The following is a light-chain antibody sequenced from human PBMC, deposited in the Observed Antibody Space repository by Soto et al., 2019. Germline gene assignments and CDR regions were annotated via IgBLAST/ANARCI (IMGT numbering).Light chain of an antibody. V-gene: IGLV2-14*01. J-gene: IGLJ2*01. Sequence: QSVLTQPASVSGSPGQSITISCTGTSSDVGGYNYVSWYQQHPGKALKLMIYEVSNRPSGVSNRFSGSKSGNTASLTISGLQAEDEADYYCSSYTSSSTYVVFGGGTKLTVL. CDR2: EVS. CDR3: SSYTSSSTYVV. CDR1: SSDVGGYNY.